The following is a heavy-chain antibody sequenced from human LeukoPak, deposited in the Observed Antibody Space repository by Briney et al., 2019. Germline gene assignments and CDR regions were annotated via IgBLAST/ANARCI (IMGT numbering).Heavy chain of an antibody. J-gene: IGHJ4*02. D-gene: IGHD3-10*01. Sequence: PSETLSLTCTVSGGSISSSSYYWGWIRQPPGKGLEWIGSIYYSGSTYYNPSLKSRVTISVDTSKNQFSLKLSSVTAADTAVYYCARAQFYYGSESKYFFDYWGQGTLVTVSS. CDR1: GGSISSSSYY. CDR2: IYYSGST. CDR3: ARAQFYYGSESKYFFDY. V-gene: IGHV4-39*07.